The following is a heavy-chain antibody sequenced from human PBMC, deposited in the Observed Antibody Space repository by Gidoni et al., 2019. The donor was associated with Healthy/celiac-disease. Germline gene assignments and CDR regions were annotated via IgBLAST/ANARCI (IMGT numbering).Heavy chain of an antibody. J-gene: IGHJ4*02. D-gene: IGHD6-13*01. CDR3: ASGGYSSSWAPFDY. CDR2: IYYSGST. V-gene: IGHV4-39*07. Sequence: QLQLQESGPGLVKPSETLSLTCTVSGGSISSSSYYWGWIRQPPGKGLEWIGSIYYSGSTYYNPSLKSRVTISVDTSKNQCSLKLSSVTAADTAVYYCASGGYSSSWAPFDYWGQGTLVTVSS. CDR1: GGSISSSSYY.